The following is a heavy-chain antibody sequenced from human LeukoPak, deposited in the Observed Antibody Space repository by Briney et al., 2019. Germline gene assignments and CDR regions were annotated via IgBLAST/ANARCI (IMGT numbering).Heavy chain of an antibody. CDR3: ARDLITVTKGFDI. CDR2: ISYIGST. D-gene: IGHD4-17*01. J-gene: IGHJ3*02. CDR1: TDSFSSHY. V-gene: IGHV4-59*11. Sequence: SETLSLTWAVSTDSFSSHYWSWIRQPPGKGLEWIGYISYIGSTNYNPSLKSRVTISIDTSKNQFSLKLRSVTAADTAVYYCARDLITVTKGFDIWGQGTMVSVSS.